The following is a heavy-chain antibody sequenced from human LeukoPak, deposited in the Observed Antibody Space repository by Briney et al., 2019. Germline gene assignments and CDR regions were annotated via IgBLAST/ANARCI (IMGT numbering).Heavy chain of an antibody. CDR2: INSDGSST. V-gene: IGHV3-74*01. CDR1: GFTFSSSW. CDR3: ARDSGSYYSTFDY. J-gene: IGHJ4*02. Sequence: PGGSLRLSCAASGFTFSSSWMHWVRQAPEKGLVWVSRINSDGSSTSYADSVKGRFTISRDNSKNTLYLQMNSLRAEDTAVYYCARDSGSYYSTFDYWGQGTLVTVSS. D-gene: IGHD3-10*01.